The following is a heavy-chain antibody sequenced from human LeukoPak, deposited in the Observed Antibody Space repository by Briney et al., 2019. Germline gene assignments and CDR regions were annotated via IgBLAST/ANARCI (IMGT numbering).Heavy chain of an antibody. Sequence: SETLSLTCDVSGGSISSGDYSWSWIRQPPGNGLEWIVNIYHTGNTNYNPSLKSRVTISVARSKNQFSLRLSSVTAADTAVYYCARARESMATAGSYFDYWGQGTLVTVSS. J-gene: IGHJ4*02. CDR1: GGSISSGDYS. CDR2: IYHTGNT. D-gene: IGHD6-13*01. V-gene: IGHV4-30-2*01. CDR3: ARARESMATAGSYFDY.